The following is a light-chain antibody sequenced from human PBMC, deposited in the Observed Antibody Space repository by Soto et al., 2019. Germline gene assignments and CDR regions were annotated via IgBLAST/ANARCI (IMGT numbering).Light chain of an antibody. CDR2: AAS. Sequence: DIQMTQSPSSLSTSVGDRVTITCRASQDISSFLAWYQLKPGKAPKLLIYAASTLQSGVPSRFSGSGSGTHFTLTISSLQPEDFATYFCQQLNSYPLTFGQGTRLEIK. J-gene: IGKJ5*01. CDR3: QQLNSYPLT. V-gene: IGKV1-9*01. CDR1: QDISSF.